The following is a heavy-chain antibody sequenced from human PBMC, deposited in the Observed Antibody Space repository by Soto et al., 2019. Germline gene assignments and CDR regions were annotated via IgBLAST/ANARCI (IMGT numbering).Heavy chain of an antibody. CDR1: GFTFSSYG. D-gene: IGHD3-3*01. CDR2: ISYDGSNK. Sequence: PGGSLRLSCAASGFTFSSYGIHWVRQAPGKGLEWVAVISYDGSNKYYADSVKGRFTISRDNSKNTLYLQMNSLRAEDTAVYYCAKDRRVILEWLFAYWGQGTLVTV. V-gene: IGHV3-30*18. CDR3: AKDRRVILEWLFAY. J-gene: IGHJ4*02.